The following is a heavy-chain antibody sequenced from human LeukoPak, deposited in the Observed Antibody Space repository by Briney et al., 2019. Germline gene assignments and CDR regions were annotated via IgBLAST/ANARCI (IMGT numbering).Heavy chain of an antibody. V-gene: IGHV3-23*01. CDR3: AKEVLRYYYDSSGYYSGY. J-gene: IGHJ4*02. D-gene: IGHD3-22*01. CDR1: GFTFSSYA. Sequence: GGSLRLSRAASGFTFSSYAMSWVRQAPGKGLEWVSAISGSGGSTYYADSVEGRFTISRDNSKNTLYLQMNSLRAEDTAVYYCAKEVLRYYYDSSGYYSGYWGQGTLVTVSS. CDR2: ISGSGGST.